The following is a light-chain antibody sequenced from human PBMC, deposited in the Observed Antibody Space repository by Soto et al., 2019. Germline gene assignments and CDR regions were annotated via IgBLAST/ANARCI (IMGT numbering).Light chain of an antibody. Sequence: DIVMTQSPDSLAVSLGERATINCKSSQSVLYSSNNKDYLAWYQQKPEHPPKLLIYWASTRESGVPDRFSGSGSGTDFTLTINSLQAEDVAVYYCQQYYTTPITFGPGTKVDIK. V-gene: IGKV4-1*01. CDR2: WAS. CDR3: QQYYTTPIT. J-gene: IGKJ3*01. CDR1: QSVLYSSNNKDY.